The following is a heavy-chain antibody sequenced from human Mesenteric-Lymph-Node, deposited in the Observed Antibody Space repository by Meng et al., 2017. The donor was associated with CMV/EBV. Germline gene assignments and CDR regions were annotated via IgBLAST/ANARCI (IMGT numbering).Heavy chain of an antibody. D-gene: IGHD3-10*01. CDR1: GFTVSSNY. V-gene: IGHV3-66*01. Sequence: GGSLRLSCAASGFTVSSNYMTWVRQAPGKGLEWVSFIYSRGYTYYADSVQGRFTISRDNAKNSLYLQMNSLRAEDTAVYYCARGWFRRSVNDYWGQGTLVTVSS. CDR2: IYSRGYT. J-gene: IGHJ4*02. CDR3: ARGWFRRSVNDY.